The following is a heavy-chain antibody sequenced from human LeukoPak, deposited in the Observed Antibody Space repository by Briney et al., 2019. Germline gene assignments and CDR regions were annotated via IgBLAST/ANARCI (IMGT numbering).Heavy chain of an antibody. CDR3: ARARGYGDPPHDAFDI. Sequence: PSETLSLTRSLSGGSISSYYWSWIRQPAGKGLEWIGRIYTSGSTNYNPSLKSRVTMSVDTSKNPFSLKLSSVTAADTAVYYCARARGYGDPPHDAFDIWGQGTMVTVSS. J-gene: IGHJ3*02. CDR2: IYTSGST. V-gene: IGHV4-4*07. D-gene: IGHD4-17*01. CDR1: GGSISSYY.